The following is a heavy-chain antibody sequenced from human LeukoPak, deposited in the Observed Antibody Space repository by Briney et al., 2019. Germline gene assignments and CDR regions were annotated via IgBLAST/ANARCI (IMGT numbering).Heavy chain of an antibody. D-gene: IGHD3-10*01. CDR1: GFTFSRYA. Sequence: PWGSLRLSREGSGFTFSRYAMGWVLQAPGTGLEWVSAIRCSGGSTYYADSVKGRFTISRDNSKNTLYLQMNSLRAEDTAVYYCAKLTSGSGGSALFEYWGQGTLVTVSS. CDR2: IRCSGGST. V-gene: IGHV3-23*01. J-gene: IGHJ4*02. CDR3: AKLTSGSGGSALFEY.